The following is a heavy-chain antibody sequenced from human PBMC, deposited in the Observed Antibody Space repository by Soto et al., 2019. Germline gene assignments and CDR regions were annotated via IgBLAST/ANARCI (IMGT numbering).Heavy chain of an antibody. Sequence: GGSLRLSCAASGFTFSSYSMNWVRQAPGKGLEWVSYISSSSSTIYYADSVKGRFTISRDNAKNSLYLQMNSLRAEDTAVYYCARDLGCSGGSCYSDAFDIWGQGTMVTVSS. CDR2: ISSSSSTI. CDR3: ARDLGCSGGSCYSDAFDI. J-gene: IGHJ3*02. CDR1: GFTFSSYS. D-gene: IGHD2-15*01. V-gene: IGHV3-48*01.